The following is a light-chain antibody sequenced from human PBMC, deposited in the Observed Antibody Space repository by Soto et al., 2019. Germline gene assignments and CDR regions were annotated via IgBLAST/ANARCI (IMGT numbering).Light chain of an antibody. J-gene: IGLJ1*01. CDR2: DVS. CDR1: SSDVGGYNY. Sequence: QCALTQPRSVSGSPAQSATIPCLGTSSDVGGYNYVSWYQQHPGKAPKHMTYDVSQRPSGVPDRFSGSKSGHTASLTISGRQAEDGADYDGCTYTGSYTRDVFGHETRGTV. V-gene: IGLV2-11*01. CDR3: CTYTGSYTRDV.